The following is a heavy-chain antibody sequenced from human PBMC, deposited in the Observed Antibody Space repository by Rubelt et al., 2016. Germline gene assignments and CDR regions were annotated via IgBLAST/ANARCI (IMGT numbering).Heavy chain of an antibody. V-gene: IGHV1-18*01. J-gene: IGHJ4*02. CDR1: GYTFTSYG. Sequence: QVQLVQSGAEVKKPGASVKVSCKASGYTFTSYGISWVRQAPGQGLEWMGWISAYNGNTNYARKLQGRVTMTTDTSTSPAYMGLRSLGSDDTAVYYCARDVGGNSGLYYFDYWGQGTLVTVSS. CDR2: ISAYNGNT. CDR3: ARDVGGNSGLYYFDY. D-gene: IGHD4-23*01.